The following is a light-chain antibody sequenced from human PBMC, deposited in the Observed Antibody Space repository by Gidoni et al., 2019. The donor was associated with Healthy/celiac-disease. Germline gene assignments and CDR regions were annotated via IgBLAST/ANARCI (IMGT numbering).Light chain of an antibody. CDR3: QQYDNLPLT. CDR2: DAS. V-gene: IGKV1-33*01. Sequence: DIQMTPSPSSLSASVGDRVTITCQASQDSSNYLNWYQQKPGKAPKLLIYDASNLETGVPSRFSGSGSGTDFTFTISSLQPEDIATYYCQQYDNLPLTFGGXTKVEIK. J-gene: IGKJ4*01. CDR1: QDSSNY.